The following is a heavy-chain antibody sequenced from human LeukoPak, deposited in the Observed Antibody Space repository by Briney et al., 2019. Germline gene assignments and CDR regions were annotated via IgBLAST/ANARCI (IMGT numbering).Heavy chain of an antibody. J-gene: IGHJ4*02. V-gene: IGHV3-21*01. CDR3: ARDYEIY. D-gene: IGHD5-12*01. Sequence: GGSLRLSGAASGVTFSSYIMNWVRQAPGKGLEWVSSISSSSSYIYYGDSVKGRFTISRDNAKDSLYLQMNSLRAEDTAVYYCARDYEIYWGQGTLVTVSS. CDR2: ISSSSSYI. CDR1: GVTFSSYI.